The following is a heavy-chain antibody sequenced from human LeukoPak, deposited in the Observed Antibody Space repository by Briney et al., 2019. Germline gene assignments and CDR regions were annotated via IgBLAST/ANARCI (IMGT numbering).Heavy chain of an antibody. Sequence: GGSLRVSCAASGFTFSSYAMHWVRQAPGKGLEWVAVISYDGSNKCYADSVKGRFTISRDNSKNTLYLQMNSLRAEDTAVYYCVSVAQAAFDIWGQGTMVTVSS. CDR1: GFTFSSYA. CDR2: ISYDGSNK. D-gene: IGHD4-23*01. CDR3: VSVAQAAFDI. V-gene: IGHV3-30-3*01. J-gene: IGHJ3*02.